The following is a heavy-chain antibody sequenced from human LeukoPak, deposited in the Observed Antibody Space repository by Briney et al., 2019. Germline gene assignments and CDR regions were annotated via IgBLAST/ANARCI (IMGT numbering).Heavy chain of an antibody. D-gene: IGHD6-19*01. V-gene: IGHV4-39*07. CDR2: IYYSGST. CDR3: ARAVAGTSFDY. CDR1: GGSISSSSYY. J-gene: IGHJ4*02. Sequence: SETLSLTCTVSGGSISSSSYYWGWIRQPPGKGLEWIGSIYYSGSTYYNPSLKSRVTISVDTSKNQFSLKLSSVTAADTAVYYCARAVAGTSFDYWGQGTLVTVSS.